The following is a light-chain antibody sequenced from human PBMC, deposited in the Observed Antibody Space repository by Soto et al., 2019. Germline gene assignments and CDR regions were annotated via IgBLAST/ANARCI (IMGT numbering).Light chain of an antibody. CDR1: QSISTY. V-gene: IGKV1-39*01. CDR2: GAS. CDR3: QQAYSTPWT. Sequence: DIQMTQSPSSLSASVGDRVTITCRASQSISTYLNWYQQKLGKAPKLLISGASSLQGGVPSRFSGSGSGTDFTLTISSLQPEDFATYYCQQAYSTPWTFGQGTKVEIK. J-gene: IGKJ1*01.